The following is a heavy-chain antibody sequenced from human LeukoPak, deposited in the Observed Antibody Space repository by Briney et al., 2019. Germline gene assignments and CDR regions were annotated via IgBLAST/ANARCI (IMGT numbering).Heavy chain of an antibody. Sequence: ASVKVSCKTSGYTFTSFDINWVRQATGQGLEWLGWMNPYTHKTGYAQKFQGRVTFTGDTSIRTAYMEVSNLTSEDTAVYYCARDRSFGELLYFDYWGQGTLVTVSS. V-gene: IGHV1-8*03. CDR2: MNPYTHKT. D-gene: IGHD3-10*01. J-gene: IGHJ4*02. CDR3: ARDRSFGELLYFDY. CDR1: GYTFTSFD.